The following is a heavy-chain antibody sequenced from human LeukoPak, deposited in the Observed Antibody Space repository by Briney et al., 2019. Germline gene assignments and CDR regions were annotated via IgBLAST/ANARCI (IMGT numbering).Heavy chain of an antibody. CDR3: ARDDFWSGYFHYYMDV. CDR2: INPNSGGT. J-gene: IGHJ6*03. D-gene: IGHD3-3*01. Sequence: ASVKVSCKASGYTFTGYYMHWVRQAPGQGLEWMGWINPNSGGTNYAQKFQGRVTMTRDTSISTAYMELSRLRSDDTAVYYCARDDFWSGYFHYYMDVWGKGTTVTVSS. CDR1: GYTFTGYY. V-gene: IGHV1-2*02.